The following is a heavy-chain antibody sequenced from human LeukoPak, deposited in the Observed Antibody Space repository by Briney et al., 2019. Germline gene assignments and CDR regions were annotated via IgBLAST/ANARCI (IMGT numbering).Heavy chain of an antibody. CDR3: ARDPSYDTGPDDAFDI. V-gene: IGHV4-31*03. J-gene: IGHJ3*02. CDR2: IYYSGST. Sequence: SQTLSLTCTVSGGSISSGGYYWSWIRQHPGKGLEWIGYIYYSGSTYYNPSLKSRVTISVDTSKNQFSLKLSSVTAADTAVYYCARDPSYDTGPDDAFDIWGQGTMVTVSS. D-gene: IGHD3-22*01. CDR1: GGSISSGGYY.